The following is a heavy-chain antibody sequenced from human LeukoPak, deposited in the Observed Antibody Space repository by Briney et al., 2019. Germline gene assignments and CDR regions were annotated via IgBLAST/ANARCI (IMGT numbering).Heavy chain of an antibody. D-gene: IGHD3-9*01. Sequence: SVKVSCKSSVGTFSSYAISWVRQAPGQGLEWMGGSIPIFGTANYAQKFQGRVTITADESTSTAYMELSSLRSEDTAVYYCARGHDILTPPWADWGQGTLVTVSS. CDR2: SIPIFGTA. CDR1: VGTFSSYA. J-gene: IGHJ4*02. V-gene: IGHV1-69*13. CDR3: ARGHDILTPPWAD.